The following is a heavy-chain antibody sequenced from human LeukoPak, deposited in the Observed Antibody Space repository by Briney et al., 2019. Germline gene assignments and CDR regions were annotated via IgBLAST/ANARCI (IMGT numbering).Heavy chain of an antibody. J-gene: IGHJ4*02. CDR3: ASTYDSSVY. Sequence: PSETLSLTCTVSGGSISSSSYYWGWIRQPPGKGLEWIGSIYYSGSTYYNPSLKSRVTISVDTSKNQFSLKLSSVTAADTAVYYCASTYDSSVYWGQGTLVTVSS. CDR1: GGSISSSSYY. CDR2: IYYSGST. V-gene: IGHV4-39*01. D-gene: IGHD3-22*01.